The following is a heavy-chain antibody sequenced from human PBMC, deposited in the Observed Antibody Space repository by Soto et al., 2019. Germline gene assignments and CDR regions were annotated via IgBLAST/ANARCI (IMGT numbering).Heavy chain of an antibody. V-gene: IGHV3-33*01. CDR2: IWYDGSNK. CDR3: ASVGYCSSTSCYSEYFQH. CDR1: GFTFSSYG. J-gene: IGHJ1*01. Sequence: QVQLVESGRGVVQPGRSLRLSCAASGFTFSSYGMHWVRQAPGKGLEWVAVIWYDGSNKYYADSVKGRFTISRDNSKNTLYLQMNSLRAEDTAVYYCASVGYCSSTSCYSEYFQHWGQGTLVTVSS. D-gene: IGHD2-2*01.